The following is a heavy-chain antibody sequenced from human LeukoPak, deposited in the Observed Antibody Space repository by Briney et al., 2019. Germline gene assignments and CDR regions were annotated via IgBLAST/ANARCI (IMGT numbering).Heavy chain of an antibody. J-gene: IGHJ3*02. D-gene: IGHD3-10*01. CDR3: ARGVKYYGSGSHHAFDI. V-gene: IGHV4-39*07. CDR2: IYYSGSA. Sequence: SETLSLTCTVSGGSINSIIYYWGWIRQPPGKGLEWIGSIYYSGSAYYHPSLKSRVNISVDTSKNQFSLKLSSVTAADTAVYYCARGVKYYGSGSHHAFDIWGQGTMVTVSS. CDR1: GGSINSIIYY.